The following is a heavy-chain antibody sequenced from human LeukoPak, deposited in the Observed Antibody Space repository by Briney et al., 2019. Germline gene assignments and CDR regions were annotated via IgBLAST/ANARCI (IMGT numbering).Heavy chain of an antibody. D-gene: IGHD6-25*01. Sequence: PGGSLRLSCVASGFPFSSYWMTWVRQAPGKGLEWVANIKQDGGEKYYVDSVKGRFTISRDNAKNSLYLQMNSLRAEDTAVYYCARDLYNSASKWGQGTLVTVSS. CDR1: GFPFSSYW. J-gene: IGHJ4*02. CDR2: IKQDGGEK. CDR3: ARDLYNSASK. V-gene: IGHV3-7*03.